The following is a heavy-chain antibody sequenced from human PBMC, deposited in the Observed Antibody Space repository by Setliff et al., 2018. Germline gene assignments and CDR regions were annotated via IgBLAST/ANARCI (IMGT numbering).Heavy chain of an antibody. CDR3: ARALRSPLGGTAFVPVHFDP. CDR2: IYHNGNT. Sequence: SETLSLTCTVSGGSVSPYFWSWIRQPPGKGLEWIGYIYHNGNTNFNPSLKSRVNMSVDTSNNQFVLTVKSVTEADTAVYYCARALRSPLGGTAFVPVHFDPWGQGILVTVSS. D-gene: IGHD3-16*01. J-gene: IGHJ5*02. CDR1: GGSVSPYF. V-gene: IGHV4-59*02.